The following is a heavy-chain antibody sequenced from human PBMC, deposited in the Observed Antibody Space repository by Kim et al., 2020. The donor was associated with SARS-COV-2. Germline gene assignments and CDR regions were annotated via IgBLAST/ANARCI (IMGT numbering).Heavy chain of an antibody. J-gene: IGHJ4*02. CDR1: GYTFTNFA. D-gene: IGHD5-12*01. Sequence: ASVKVSCKASGYTFTNFAMNWVRQAPGQGLEWMGYINTKTGNPTYVQGFTGRFVFSLDTSVSTAFLQIGSLEAEDSAVYYCTRTPWDGYNWGVFDYWGQGALVTVSS. CDR3: TRTPWDGYNWGVFDY. CDR2: INTKTGNP. V-gene: IGHV7-4-1*01.